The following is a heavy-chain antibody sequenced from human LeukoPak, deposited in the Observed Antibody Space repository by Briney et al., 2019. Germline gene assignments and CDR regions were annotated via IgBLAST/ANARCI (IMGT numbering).Heavy chain of an antibody. V-gene: IGHV4-39*01. CDR2: IYYSGST. D-gene: IGHD6-6*01. Sequence: SETLSLTCTVSGGSISSSSYYWGWIRQPPGKGLEWIGSIYYSGSTYYNPSLKSRVTISVDTSKNQFSLKLSSVTAADTAVYYCASIAARRGYYFDYWVQGTLVTVSS. CDR1: GGSISSSSYY. CDR3: ASIAARRGYYFDY. J-gene: IGHJ4*02.